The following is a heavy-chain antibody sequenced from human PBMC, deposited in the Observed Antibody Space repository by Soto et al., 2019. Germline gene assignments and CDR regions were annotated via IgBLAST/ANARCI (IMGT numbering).Heavy chain of an antibody. J-gene: IGHJ6*02. V-gene: IGHV1-69*01. CDR3: ASAKYCSSTSCYIEGYYGMDV. CDR2: IIPIFGTA. Sequence: QVQLVQSGAEVKKPGSSVKVSCKASGGTFSSYAISWVRQAPGQGLEWMGGIIPIFGTANYAQKFQGRVTITADESTSTAYMELSSLRSEDTAVYYCASAKYCSSTSCYIEGYYGMDVWGQGTTVTVSS. D-gene: IGHD2-2*02. CDR1: GGTFSSYA.